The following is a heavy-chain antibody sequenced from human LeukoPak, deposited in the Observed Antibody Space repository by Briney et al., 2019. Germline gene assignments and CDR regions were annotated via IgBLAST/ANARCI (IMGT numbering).Heavy chain of an antibody. Sequence: PGGSLRLSCAASGFTFSSYAMHWVRQAPGKGLERVAVISYDGSNKYYADSVKGRFTISRDNSKNTLYLQMNSLRAEDTAVYYCAREDDSFFDYWGQGTLVTVSS. D-gene: IGHD3-3*01. J-gene: IGHJ4*02. V-gene: IGHV3-30-3*01. CDR1: GFTFSSYA. CDR2: ISYDGSNK. CDR3: AREDDSFFDY.